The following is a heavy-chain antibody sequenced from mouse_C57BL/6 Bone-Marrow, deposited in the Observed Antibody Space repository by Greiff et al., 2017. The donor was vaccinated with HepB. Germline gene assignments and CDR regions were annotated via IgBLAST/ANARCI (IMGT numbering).Heavy chain of an antibody. V-gene: IGHV5-12*01. CDR1: GFTFSDYY. J-gene: IGHJ1*03. CDR3: ARWLLRGYFDV. CDR2: ISNGGGST. Sequence: EVKLQESGGGLVQPGGSLKLSCAASGFTFSDYYMYWVRQTPEKRLEWVAYISNGGGSTYYPDTVKGRFTISRDNAKNTLYLQMSRLKSEDTAMYYCARWLLRGYFDVWGTGTTVTVSS. D-gene: IGHD2-3*01.